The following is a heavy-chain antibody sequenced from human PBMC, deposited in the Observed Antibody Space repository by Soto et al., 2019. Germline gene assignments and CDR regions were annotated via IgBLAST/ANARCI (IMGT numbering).Heavy chain of an antibody. V-gene: IGHV3-30*18. D-gene: IGHD5-12*01. CDR1: GFTFSSYG. CDR2: ISYDGSNK. Sequence: QVQLVESGGGVVQPGRSLRLSCAASGFTFSSYGMHWVRQAPGKGLEWVAVISYDGSNKYYADSVKGRFTISRDNSKNTLYLQMNSLRAEDMAVYYCANAGRDGYNFSAFDIWGQGTMVTVSS. J-gene: IGHJ3*02. CDR3: ANAGRDGYNFSAFDI.